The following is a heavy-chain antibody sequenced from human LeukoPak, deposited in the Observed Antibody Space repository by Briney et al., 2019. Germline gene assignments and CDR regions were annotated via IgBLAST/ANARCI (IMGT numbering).Heavy chain of an antibody. CDR2: IYYSGST. CDR3: ARQKDQLLFYYYYYMDV. V-gene: IGHV4-39*01. J-gene: IGHJ6*03. D-gene: IGHD2-2*01. Sequence: SETLSLTCTVSGGSISSSSYYWGGLRQPPGKGLEWIASIYYSGSTYYNPSLKSRVTISVDTSKNQFSLKLSSVTAADTAVYYCARQKDQLLFYYYYYMDVWGKGTTVTVSS. CDR1: GGSISSSSYY.